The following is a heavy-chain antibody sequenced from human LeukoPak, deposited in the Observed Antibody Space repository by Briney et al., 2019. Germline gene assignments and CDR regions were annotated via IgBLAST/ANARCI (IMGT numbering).Heavy chain of an antibody. J-gene: IGHJ4*02. CDR3: ARDAPYYYDSSGPPGGY. CDR1: GFTFSSYA. CDR2: ISYDGSNK. V-gene: IGHV3-30*04. D-gene: IGHD3-22*01. Sequence: GGSLRLSCAASGFTFSSYAMHWVRQAPGKGLEWVAVISYDGSNKYYADSVKGRFTISRDNSKNTLYLQMNSLRAEDTAVYYCARDAPYYYDSSGPPGGYWGQGTLVTVSS.